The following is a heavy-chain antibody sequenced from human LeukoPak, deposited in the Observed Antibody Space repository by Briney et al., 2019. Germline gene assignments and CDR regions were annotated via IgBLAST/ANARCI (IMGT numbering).Heavy chain of an antibody. CDR1: GGSASSGGYY. Sequence: PSETLSLTCTVSGGSASSGGYYWSWIRQSAGKGLELIGRIHISGSTNSNPSLKSRVTMSVVTSKNQFSLKLSSVTAADTAVYYCARAAHRYQNLDYWGQGTLVTVSS. J-gene: IGHJ4*02. CDR3: ARAAHRYQNLDY. CDR2: IHISGST. V-gene: IGHV4-61*02. D-gene: IGHD2-2*01.